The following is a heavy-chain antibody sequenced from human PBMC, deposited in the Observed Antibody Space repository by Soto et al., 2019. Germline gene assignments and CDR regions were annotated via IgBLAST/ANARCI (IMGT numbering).Heavy chain of an antibody. CDR3: ARDSGGCSSTSCRFSYYYGMDV. CDR2: IIPIFGTA. CDR1: GGTFSSYA. J-gene: IGHJ6*02. Sequence: SVKVSCKASGGTFSSYAISWVRQAPGQGLEWMGGIIPIFGTANYAQKFQGRVTITADKSTSTAYMELSSLRSEDTAVYYCARDSGGCSSTSCRFSYYYGMDVWGQGTTVTVSS. D-gene: IGHD2-2*01. V-gene: IGHV1-69*06.